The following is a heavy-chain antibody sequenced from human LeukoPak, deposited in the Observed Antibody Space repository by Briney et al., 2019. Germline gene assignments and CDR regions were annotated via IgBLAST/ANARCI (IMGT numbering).Heavy chain of an antibody. Sequence: SETLSLTCTVSGGSISSYYWSWIRQPPGKGLEWIGYIYYSGSTNYNPSLKSRVTISVDTSKNQFSLKLSSVTAADTAVYYCARGYSFGGTFDIWGQGTMVTVSS. V-gene: IGHV4-59*01. CDR2: IYYSGST. D-gene: IGHD1-26*01. CDR1: GGSISSYY. J-gene: IGHJ3*02. CDR3: ARGYSFGGTFDI.